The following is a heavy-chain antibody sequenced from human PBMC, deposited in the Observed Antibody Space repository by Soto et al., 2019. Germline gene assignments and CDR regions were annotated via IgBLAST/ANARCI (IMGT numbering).Heavy chain of an antibody. V-gene: IGHV5-51*01. CDR3: ARTARDIVVVPAYYYYYMDV. J-gene: IGHJ6*03. CDR2: IYPGDSDT. D-gene: IGHD2-2*01. CDR1: GYSFTSYW. Sequence: GESLKISCKGSGYSFTSYWIGWVRQMPGKGLEWMGIIYPGDSDTRYSPSFQGQVTISADKSISTAYLQWSSLKASDTAMYYCARTARDIVVVPAYYYYYMDVWGKGTTVTVSS.